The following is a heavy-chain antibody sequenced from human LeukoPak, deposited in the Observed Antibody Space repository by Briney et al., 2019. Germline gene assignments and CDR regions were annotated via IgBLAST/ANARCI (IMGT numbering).Heavy chain of an antibody. CDR1: GFTFSSYS. V-gene: IGHV3-21*01. Sequence: GALRLSCAASGFTFSSYSFNWVRQAPGKGLEWVSSINTVGTYIYYADSVRGRFTISRDNAENSLWLQMNSLRAEDSAVYYCARLRSNSDRSGFYYYYDYWGQGTLVTVSS. CDR2: INTVGTYI. J-gene: IGHJ4*02. D-gene: IGHD3-22*01. CDR3: ARLRSNSDRSGFYYYYDY.